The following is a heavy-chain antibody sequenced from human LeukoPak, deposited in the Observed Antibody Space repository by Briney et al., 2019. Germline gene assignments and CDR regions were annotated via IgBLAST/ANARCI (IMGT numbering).Heavy chain of an antibody. CDR1: GFTFSSYG. J-gene: IGHJ4*02. CDR2: IRYDGSNK. Sequence: GGSLRLSCAASGFTFSSYGMNWVRQAPGKGLEWVAFIRYDGSNKYYADSVKGRFTISRDNAKNSLYLQMNSLRAEDTAVYYCARDPSGSYYVDYWGQGTLVTVSS. CDR3: ARDPSGSYYVDY. D-gene: IGHD1-26*01. V-gene: IGHV3-30*02.